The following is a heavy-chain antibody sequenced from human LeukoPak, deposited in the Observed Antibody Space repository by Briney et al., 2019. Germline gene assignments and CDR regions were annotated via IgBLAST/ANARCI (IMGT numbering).Heavy chain of an antibody. D-gene: IGHD5-24*01. CDR3: ARDLDGYNHSDEYFQH. CDR1: GYTFTSYG. Sequence: ASVKVSCKASGYTFTSYGISWVRQAPGQGLEWMGWISAYNGNTNYAQKLQGRVTMTTDTSTSTAYMELRSLRSDDTAVYYCARDLDGYNHSDEYFQHWGQGTLVTVSS. CDR2: ISAYNGNT. V-gene: IGHV1-18*01. J-gene: IGHJ1*01.